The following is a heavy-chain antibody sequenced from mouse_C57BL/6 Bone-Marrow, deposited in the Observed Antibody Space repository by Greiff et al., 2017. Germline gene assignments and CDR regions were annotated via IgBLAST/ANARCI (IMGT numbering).Heavy chain of an antibody. J-gene: IGHJ3*01. D-gene: IGHD4-1*02. V-gene: IGHV5-9*04. CDR3: AKWKQLPFAY. CDR1: GFTFSAYT. Sequence: EVQLVESGGGFVRPGGSLTFSCAASGFTFSAYTMSWVRQTPEKRLEWVATISGGGGNTYYPHSVKGRFTISRDNAKNTLYLQVSSLRSEDTAVYYCAKWKQLPFAYWGQGPLATVSA. CDR2: ISGGGGNT.